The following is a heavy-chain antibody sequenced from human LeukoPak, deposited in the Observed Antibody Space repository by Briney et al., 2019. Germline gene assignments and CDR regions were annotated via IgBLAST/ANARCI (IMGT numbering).Heavy chain of an antibody. V-gene: IGHV4-59*08. J-gene: IGHJ5*02. CDR1: GGSIRSYY. CDR2: SYYSWST. Sequence: TADTLSLTCTVSGGSIRSYYWSWIRQPPGKGLEWIGYSYYSWSTYYNPSLKSRVTISVDTSKNQFSLKLNSVTAADTAVYYCARSGGYYNWFDPWGQGTLVTVSS. CDR3: ARSGGYYNWFDP. D-gene: IGHD3-3*01.